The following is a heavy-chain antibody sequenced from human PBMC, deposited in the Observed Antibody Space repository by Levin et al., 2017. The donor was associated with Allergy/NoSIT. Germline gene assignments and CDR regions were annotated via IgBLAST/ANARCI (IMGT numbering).Heavy chain of an antibody. Sequence: LSLPFPFSCFSFLFLSYFWAWIRHPPFPFLSFLFLLSSRGPPYYNPSLKSRLTISIDTSTNQFSLKLRSVTAADTAVYYCARHTALLWFEELVFDSWGQGNLVAVSS. CDR2: LSSRGPP. J-gene: IGHJ4*02. V-gene: IGHV4-39*01. CDR1: CFSFLFLSYF. CDR3: ARHTALLWFEELVFDS. D-gene: IGHD3-10*01.